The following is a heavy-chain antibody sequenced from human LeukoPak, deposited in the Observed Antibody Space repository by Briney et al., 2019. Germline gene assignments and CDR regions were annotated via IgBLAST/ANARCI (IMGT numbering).Heavy chain of an antibody. Sequence: PSETLSLTCTVSGDSITSGSYYWGWIRQTPGRGLEWIGNIYSDGDTSFNPFLKSRITMSVDTSKNQFSLKLSSVTAADTAVYYCARGVAAAGTDYWGQGTLVTVSS. D-gene: IGHD6-13*01. J-gene: IGHJ4*02. CDR1: GDSITSGSYY. CDR3: ARGVAAAGTDY. V-gene: IGHV4-39*07. CDR2: IYSDGDT.